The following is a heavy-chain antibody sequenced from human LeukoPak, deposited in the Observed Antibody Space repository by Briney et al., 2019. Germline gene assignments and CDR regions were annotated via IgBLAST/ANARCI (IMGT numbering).Heavy chain of an antibody. V-gene: IGHV4-4*02. CDR3: AREVVAAAGTVDY. D-gene: IGHD6-13*01. J-gene: IGHJ4*02. Sequence: SETLSLTCTVSGGSISSSNWWNWVRQPPGKGLEWIGEIYHSGSTNYNPSLKSRVTISVDTSKNQFSLKLSSVTAADTAVYYCAREVVAAAGTVDYWGQGALVIVSS. CDR2: IYHSGST. CDR1: GGSISSSNW.